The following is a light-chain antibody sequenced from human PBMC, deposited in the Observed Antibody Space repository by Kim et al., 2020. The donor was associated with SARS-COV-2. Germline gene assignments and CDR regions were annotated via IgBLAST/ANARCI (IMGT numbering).Light chain of an antibody. J-gene: IGLJ3*02. CDR2: GKY. CDR3: NSRDSSGDHVV. V-gene: IGLV3-19*01. CDR1: SLRNYY. Sequence: SSELTQDPAVSVALGQTVRLTCQGDSLRNYYATWYQQRPGQAPVLVLYGKYNRPSGIPDRFSGSASGNTASLTITGAQAEDEADYYCNSRDSSGDHVVFGGGTQVTVL.